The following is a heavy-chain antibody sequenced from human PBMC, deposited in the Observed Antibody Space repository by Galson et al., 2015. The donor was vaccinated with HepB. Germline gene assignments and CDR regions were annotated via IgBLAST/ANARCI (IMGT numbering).Heavy chain of an antibody. CDR3: ARCDYDYYYYYYMDV. J-gene: IGHJ6*03. CDR1: GFTFSSYG. V-gene: IGHV3-33*01. D-gene: IGHD4-17*01. CDR2: IWYDGSNK. Sequence: SLRLSCAASGFTFSSYGMHWVRQAPGKGLEWVAVIWYDGSNKYYADSVKGRFTISRDNSKNTLYLQMNSLRAEDTAVYHCARCDYDYYYYYYMDVWGKGTTVTVSS.